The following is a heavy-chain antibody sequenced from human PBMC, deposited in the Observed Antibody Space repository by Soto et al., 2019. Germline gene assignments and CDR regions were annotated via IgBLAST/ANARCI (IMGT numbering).Heavy chain of an antibody. CDR2: IDPSDSYT. D-gene: IGHD6-19*01. Sequence: GESLKISCKGSGYSFTSYWISWVRQMPGKGLEWMGRIDPSDSYTNYSPSFQGHVTISADKSISTAYLQWSSLKASDTAMYYCAVQEPMGRVAVANYYYGMDVWGQGTTVTVSS. CDR3: AVQEPMGRVAVANYYYGMDV. V-gene: IGHV5-10-1*01. J-gene: IGHJ6*02. CDR1: GYSFTSYW.